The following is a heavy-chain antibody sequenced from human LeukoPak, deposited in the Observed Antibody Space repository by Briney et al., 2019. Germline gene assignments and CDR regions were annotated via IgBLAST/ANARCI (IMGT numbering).Heavy chain of an antibody. Sequence: PGGSLRLSCAASGFTFSSYWMSWVRQAPGKGLEWVANIKEDGSEKYYVDSVKGRFTISRDNAKNSVYLQMNSLRAEDTAVYYCAREWFGEFAVMDVWGKGTTVTVSS. V-gene: IGHV3-7*01. CDR2: IKEDGSEK. J-gene: IGHJ6*03. CDR3: AREWFGEFAVMDV. D-gene: IGHD3-10*01. CDR1: GFTFSSYW.